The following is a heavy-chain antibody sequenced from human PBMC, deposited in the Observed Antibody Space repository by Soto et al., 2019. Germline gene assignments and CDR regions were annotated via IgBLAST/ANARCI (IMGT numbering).Heavy chain of an antibody. Sequence: PGGSLRLSCVASEFTFNSYEMNWVRQAPGKGLEWVSYISSSGTTIYYTDSVKGRFTISRDNAKKSLYLQMNSLRAEDTAVYYCVRFGGAAAGPGDYWGQGTLVTVSS. CDR1: EFTFNSYE. J-gene: IGHJ4*02. D-gene: IGHD6-13*01. CDR2: ISSSGTTI. V-gene: IGHV3-48*03. CDR3: VRFGGAAAGPGDY.